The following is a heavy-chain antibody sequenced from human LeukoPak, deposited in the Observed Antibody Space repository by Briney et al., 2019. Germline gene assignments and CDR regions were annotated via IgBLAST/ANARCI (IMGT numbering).Heavy chain of an antibody. CDR1: GGSISSYY. V-gene: IGHV4-59*01. CDR2: IYYSGST. Sequence: SETLSLTCTVSGGSISSYYWSWIRQPPGKGLEWIGYIYYSGSTNYNPSLKSRVTISVDTSKNQFSLKLSSVTAADTAVYYCARGDILTGYYRHGLDYWGQGTLVTVSS. CDR3: ARGDILTGYYRHGLDY. D-gene: IGHD3-9*01. J-gene: IGHJ4*02.